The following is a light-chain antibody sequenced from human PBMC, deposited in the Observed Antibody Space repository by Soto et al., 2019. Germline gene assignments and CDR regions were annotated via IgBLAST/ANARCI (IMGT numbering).Light chain of an antibody. V-gene: IGLV2-14*01. CDR1: RSDVGGYNY. J-gene: IGLJ2*01. CDR3: SSYTGSSTYVV. Sequence: QSALTQPASVSGSPGQSITISCTGTRSDVGGYNYVSWYQQHPGKAPKLMIYDVSNRPSGVSNRCSGSKSGNTASLTISGLQAEDEADYYCSSYTGSSTYVVFGGGTKLTVL. CDR2: DVS.